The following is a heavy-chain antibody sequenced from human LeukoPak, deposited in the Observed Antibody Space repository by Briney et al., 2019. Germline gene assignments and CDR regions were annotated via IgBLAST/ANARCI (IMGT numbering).Heavy chain of an antibody. D-gene: IGHD2-15*01. CDR1: GGTISSYY. CDR2: IYYSGGT. CDR3: ATTPNCRGGSCYSRWFDP. Sequence: SETLSLTCTVSGGTISSYYWSWIRQPPGKGLEWIGYIYYSGGTNYNPSLKSRVTISVDTSKNQFSLKLSSVTAADTAVYYCATTPNCRGGSCYSRWFDPWGQGTLVTVSS. V-gene: IGHV4-59*01. J-gene: IGHJ5*02.